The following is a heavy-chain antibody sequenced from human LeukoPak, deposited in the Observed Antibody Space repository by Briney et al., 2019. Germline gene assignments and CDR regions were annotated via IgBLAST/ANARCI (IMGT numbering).Heavy chain of an antibody. D-gene: IGHD5-18*01. CDR2: IYYSGST. CDR1: GGSISSYY. V-gene: IGHV4-59*12. J-gene: IGHJ3*02. Sequence: PSETLSLTCTVSGGSISSYYWSWIRQPPGKGLEWIGYIYYSGSTYYNPSLKSRVTISVDTSKNQFSLKLSSVTAADTAVYYCARAEYSYGQIDAFDIWGQGTMVTVSS. CDR3: ARAEYSYGQIDAFDI.